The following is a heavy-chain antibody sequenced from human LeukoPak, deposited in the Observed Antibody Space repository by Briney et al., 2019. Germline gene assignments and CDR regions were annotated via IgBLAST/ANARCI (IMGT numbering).Heavy chain of an antibody. D-gene: IGHD6-13*01. CDR3: AKVVARQQVDY. V-gene: IGHV3-23*01. CDR2: ISGSGGST. CDR1: GFTFSSYA. Sequence: SGGSLRLSCTASGFTFSSYAMNWVRQAPGKGLEWVSAISGSGGSTYYADSVKGRFTISRDNSKNTLYLQMNSLRAEDTAVYYCAKVVARQQVDYWGQGTLVTVSS. J-gene: IGHJ4*02.